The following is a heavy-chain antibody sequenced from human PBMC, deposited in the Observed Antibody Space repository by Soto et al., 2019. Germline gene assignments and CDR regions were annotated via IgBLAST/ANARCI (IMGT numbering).Heavy chain of an antibody. J-gene: IGHJ4*02. V-gene: IGHV3-30*18. CDR3: AKLSGEPPDY. CDR1: GFTFSSYG. D-gene: IGHD1-26*01. CDR2: ISYDGSNK. Sequence: GSLRLSCAASGFTFSSYGMHWVRQAPGKGLEWVAVISYDGSNKYYADSVKGRFTISRDNSKNTLYLQMDSLRAEDTAVYYCAKLSGEPPDYWGQGTLVTVSS.